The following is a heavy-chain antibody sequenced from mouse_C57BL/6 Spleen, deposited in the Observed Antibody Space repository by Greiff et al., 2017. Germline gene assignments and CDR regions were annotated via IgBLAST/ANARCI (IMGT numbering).Heavy chain of an antibody. J-gene: IGHJ4*01. V-gene: IGHV3-6*01. Sequence: EVKLQESGPGLVKPSQSLSLTCSVTGYSITSGYYWNWIRQFPGNKLEWMGYISYDGSNNYNPSLKNRISLTRDTSKNQFFLKLNSVTTEDTATYYCARGGAMDYWGQGTSVTVSA. CDR1: GYSITSGYY. CDR2: ISYDGSN. CDR3: ARGGAMDY.